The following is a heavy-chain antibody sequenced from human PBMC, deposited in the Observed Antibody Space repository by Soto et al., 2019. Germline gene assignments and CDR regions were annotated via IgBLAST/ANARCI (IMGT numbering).Heavy chain of an antibody. Sequence: ASVKVSCKASGYTFTSYGISWVRQAPGQGLEWMGWISAYNGNTNYAQKLRGRVTMTTDTSTSTAYMELRSLRSDDTAVYYCARWTYYYDSSGRTNYYYYGMDVWGQGTTVTVSS. CDR3: ARWTYYYDSSGRTNYYYYGMDV. CDR2: ISAYNGNT. V-gene: IGHV1-18*04. J-gene: IGHJ6*02. CDR1: GYTFTSYG. D-gene: IGHD3-22*01.